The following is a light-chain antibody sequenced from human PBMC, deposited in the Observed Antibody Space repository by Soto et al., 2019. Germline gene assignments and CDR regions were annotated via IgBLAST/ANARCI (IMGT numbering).Light chain of an antibody. CDR1: RSVRSY. J-gene: IGKJ5*01. Sequence: EIVLTQSPATLSLSPGERATLSCRASRSVRSYLAWYQQKPGQAPRLLIYDASNRAAGIPARFSGSGSETDFTLNISNLESEDLAVYYCQQRYAWPPITFGQGTRLEIK. CDR2: DAS. CDR3: QQRYAWPPIT. V-gene: IGKV3-11*01.